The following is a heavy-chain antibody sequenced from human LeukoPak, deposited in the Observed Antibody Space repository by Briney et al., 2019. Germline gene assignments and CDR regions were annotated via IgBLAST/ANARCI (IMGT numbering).Heavy chain of an antibody. Sequence: SETLSLTCTVSGGSISSYFWSWTRQPQGKGLEWVGQITHSGSTYYNRSLKSRVTISVDTPKNHSSLELSSVTAADKAVYLCASDRGYSYGFDYWGQASPATVS. CDR2: ITHSGST. D-gene: IGHD5-18*01. J-gene: IGHJ4*02. V-gene: IGHV4-34*01. CDR1: GGSISSYF. CDR3: ASDRGYSYGFDY.